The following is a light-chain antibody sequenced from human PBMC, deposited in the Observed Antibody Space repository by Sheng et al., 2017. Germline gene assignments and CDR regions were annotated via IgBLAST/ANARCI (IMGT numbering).Light chain of an antibody. CDR1: QSISSW. Sequence: DIQMTQSPSSVSASVGDRVTITCRASQSISSWLAWYQQKPGKAPKVLIYKASYLESGVPSRFSGSGSGTEFSLTISSLQPDDIATYYCQKYESSWAFGQGTKVEIK. CDR3: QKYESSWA. CDR2: KAS. V-gene: IGKV1-5*03. J-gene: IGKJ1*01.